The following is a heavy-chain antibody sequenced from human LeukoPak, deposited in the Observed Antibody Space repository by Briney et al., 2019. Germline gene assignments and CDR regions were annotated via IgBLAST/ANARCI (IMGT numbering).Heavy chain of an antibody. CDR2: VSSSSTSI. D-gene: IGHD2-2*01. CDR1: GFSFGIYS. Sequence: GSLRLSCAASGFSFGIYSMNWVRQAPGKGLEWVSSVSSSSTSIYYADSLKGRFTISRDNAKNSLFLQVNSLRDEDTAVYYCARGPPCSSTSCYVTGAFDFWGQGTMVTVSS. V-gene: IGHV3-21*01. J-gene: IGHJ3*01. CDR3: ARGPPCSSTSCYVTGAFDF.